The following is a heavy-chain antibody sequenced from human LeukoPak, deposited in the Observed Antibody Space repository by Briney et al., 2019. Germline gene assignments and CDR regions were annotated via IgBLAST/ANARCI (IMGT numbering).Heavy chain of an antibody. J-gene: IGHJ3*02. D-gene: IGHD3-22*01. CDR1: GGSISSGDYY. Sequence: SQTLSLTCTVSGGSISSGDYYWSWIRQPPGKGLEWIGYIYYSGSTYYNPSLKSRVTISVDTSKNQFSLKLSSVTAADTAVYYCARDYPHYCDSKDAFDIWGQGTMVTVSS. V-gene: IGHV4-30-4*08. CDR3: ARDYPHYCDSKDAFDI. CDR2: IYYSGST.